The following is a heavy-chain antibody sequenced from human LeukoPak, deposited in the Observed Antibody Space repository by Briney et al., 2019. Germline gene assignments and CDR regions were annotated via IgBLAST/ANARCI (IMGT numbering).Heavy chain of an antibody. CDR2: LYSGGST. CDR3: ARVRGYSGYDPRSYWYFDL. D-gene: IGHD5-12*01. CDR1: GFTVTSNS. J-gene: IGHJ2*01. Sequence: GGSLRLSCAASGFTVTSNSMSWVHQAPGKGLEWVSLLYSGGSTNYADSVKGRFTISRDESKNTLYLQMSRLRAEDTALYFCARVRGYSGYDPRSYWYFDLWGRGTLVTVSS. V-gene: IGHV3-53*01.